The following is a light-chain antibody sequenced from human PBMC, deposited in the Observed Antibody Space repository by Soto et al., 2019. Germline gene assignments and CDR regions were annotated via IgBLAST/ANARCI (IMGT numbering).Light chain of an antibody. J-gene: IGKJ2*01. Sequence: DIQMTQSPSSLSASIGDRVTITCRASQGIRYDLGWYQQKPGKAPKRLIDAASSLQSGVPSRFSGSGSGTEFTLTISSLQTEDFATYYCLQHHGVPYTCGQGTKLDIK. CDR1: QGIRYD. V-gene: IGKV1-17*01. CDR2: AAS. CDR3: LQHHGVPYT.